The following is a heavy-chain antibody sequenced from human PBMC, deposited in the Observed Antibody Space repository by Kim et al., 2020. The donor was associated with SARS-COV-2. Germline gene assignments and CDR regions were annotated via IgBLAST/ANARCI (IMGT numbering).Heavy chain of an antibody. CDR2: INAGNGNT. V-gene: IGHV1-3*01. D-gene: IGHD2-15*01. CDR3: ARRGGGSNFMDV. J-gene: IGHJ6*02. CDR1: GYTFTSYA. Sequence: ASVKVSCKASGYTFTSYAMHWVRQAPGQRLEWMGWINAGNGNTKYSQKFQGRVTITRDTSASTAYMELSSLRSEDTAVYYCARRGGGSNFMDVWGQGTTVTVSS.